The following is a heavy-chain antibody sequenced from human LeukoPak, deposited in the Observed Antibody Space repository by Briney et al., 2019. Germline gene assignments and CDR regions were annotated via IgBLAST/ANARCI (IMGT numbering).Heavy chain of an antibody. CDR1: GTSINNYY. CDR2: IHYSEST. D-gene: IGHD6-19*01. J-gene: IGHJ6*02. CDR3: AASGWPSNSFGV. V-gene: IGHV4-59*01. Sequence: PSETLSLTCTVSGTSINNYYWHWIRQPPGKGLEWIGYIHYSESTNYNPSLKSRITMSLDTSKSQFSLKLSSVTPADTAVYYCAASGWPSNSFGVWGQGTTVTVSS.